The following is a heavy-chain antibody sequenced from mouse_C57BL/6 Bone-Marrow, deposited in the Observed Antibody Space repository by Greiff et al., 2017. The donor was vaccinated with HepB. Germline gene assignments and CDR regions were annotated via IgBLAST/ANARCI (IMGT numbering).Heavy chain of an antibody. V-gene: IGHV5-6*01. CDR3: ARPDYYGSSYGFAY. J-gene: IGHJ3*01. Sequence: EVHLVESGGDLVKPGGSLKLSCAASGFTFSSYGMSWVRQTPDKRLEWVATISSGGSYTYYPDSVKGRFTISRDNAKNTLYLQMSSLKSEDTAMYYCARPDYYGSSYGFAYWGQGTLVTGSA. D-gene: IGHD1-1*01. CDR2: ISSGGSYT. CDR1: GFTFSSYG.